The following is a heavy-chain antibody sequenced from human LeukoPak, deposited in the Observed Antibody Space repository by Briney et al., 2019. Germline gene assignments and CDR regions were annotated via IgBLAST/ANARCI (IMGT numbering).Heavy chain of an antibody. CDR1: GGSISSGGYY. Sequence: SETLSLTCTVSGGSISSGGYYWSWIRQHPGKGLEWIGYIYYSGSTYYNPSLKSRVTISVDTSKNQFSLKLSSVTAADTAVYYCARGGTRYSGSSMRSRNWFDPWGQGTLVTVSS. J-gene: IGHJ5*02. CDR2: IYYSGST. D-gene: IGHD1-26*01. CDR3: ARGGTRYSGSSMRSRNWFDP. V-gene: IGHV4-31*03.